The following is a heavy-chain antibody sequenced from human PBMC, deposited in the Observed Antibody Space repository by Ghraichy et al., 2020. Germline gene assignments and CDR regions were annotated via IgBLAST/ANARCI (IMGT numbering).Heavy chain of an antibody. CDR1: GFTFSNYA. CDR2: ISYDASNK. J-gene: IGHJ4*02. D-gene: IGHD6-13*01. CDR3: AKDNSGSSWFDY. Sequence: GGSLRLSCAASGFTFSNYAMHWVRQAPGKGLEWVAVISYDASNKYYADSVKGRFTISRDNSKNTLYLQMNSLRAEDTAVYYCAKDNSGSSWFDYWGQGTLVTVSS. V-gene: IGHV3-30*18.